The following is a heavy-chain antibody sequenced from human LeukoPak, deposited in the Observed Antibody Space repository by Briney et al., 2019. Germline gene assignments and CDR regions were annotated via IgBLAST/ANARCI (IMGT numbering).Heavy chain of an antibody. CDR1: GFTFSSYG. Sequence: GGSLRLSCAASGFTFSSYGMHWVRQAPGKGLEWVSAISGSGGSTYYADSVKGRFTISRDNSKNTLYLQMNSLRAEDTAVYYCAKIVAGKNYFDYWGQGTLVTVSS. D-gene: IGHD6-19*01. J-gene: IGHJ4*02. CDR2: ISGSGGST. V-gene: IGHV3-23*01. CDR3: AKIVAGKNYFDY.